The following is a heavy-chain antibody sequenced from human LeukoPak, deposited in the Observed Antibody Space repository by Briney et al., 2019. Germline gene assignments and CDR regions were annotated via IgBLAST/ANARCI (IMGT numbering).Heavy chain of an antibody. Sequence: SETLSLTCTVSGGSISSSGQYGGWIRQPPGKGLEWIGTIYYSGSTYYNPSLKSRVTVSVDTSKNQFSLKLSSVTAADTAVYYCARQVQGVIRPDYWGQGTLVTVSS. J-gene: IGHJ4*02. CDR2: IYYSGST. CDR3: ARQVQGVIRPDY. V-gene: IGHV4-39*01. D-gene: IGHD1-1*01. CDR1: GGSISSSGQY.